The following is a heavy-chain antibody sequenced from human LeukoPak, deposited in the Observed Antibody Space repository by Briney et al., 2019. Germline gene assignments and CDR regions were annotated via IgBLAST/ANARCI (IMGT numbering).Heavy chain of an antibody. CDR2: ISGSGGGT. Sequence: GGSLRLSCAASGFTFNSYAMSWVRQAPEKGLEWVTTISGSGGGTYYADSVKGRFTISRDDSKNTLYLQMNSLRAEDTAVYYCAKDLGRYRNNYFDYWGQGTLVTVSS. CDR1: GFTFNSYA. J-gene: IGHJ4*02. V-gene: IGHV3-23*01. CDR3: AKDLGRYRNNYFDY. D-gene: IGHD1-26*01.